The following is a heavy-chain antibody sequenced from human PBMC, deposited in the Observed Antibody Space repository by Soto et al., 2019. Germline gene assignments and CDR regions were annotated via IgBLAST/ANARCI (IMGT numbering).Heavy chain of an antibody. V-gene: IGHV3-7*04. CDR2: INEGGTEK. Sequence: PGGSLRLSCAASGFTFKNFWLNWVRHTPEKGLEWVANINEGGTEKNYVDSVKGRFTISRDNARSALYLQMSSLGVDDTAVYYCARDRGVFMYPWAYWGPGTAVTVSS. CDR3: ARDRGVFMYPWAY. D-gene: IGHD3-16*01. CDR1: GFTFKNFW. J-gene: IGHJ4*02.